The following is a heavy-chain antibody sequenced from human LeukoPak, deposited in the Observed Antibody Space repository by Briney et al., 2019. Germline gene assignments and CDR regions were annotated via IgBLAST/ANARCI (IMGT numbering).Heavy chain of an antibody. V-gene: IGHV3-48*03. D-gene: IGHD6-6*01. CDR1: GFTFGYYE. CDR2: IKSGGSSI. J-gene: IGHJ4*02. CDR3: ARDKGTSYLSSFDY. Sequence: GGSLRLSCGTSGFTFGYYEMNWVRQAPGKGLEWVSYIKSGGSSIYYADSAKGRFTISRDDAKNSLYLQMNGLRPEDTAIYYCARDKGTSYLSSFDYWGQGTLVTVSS.